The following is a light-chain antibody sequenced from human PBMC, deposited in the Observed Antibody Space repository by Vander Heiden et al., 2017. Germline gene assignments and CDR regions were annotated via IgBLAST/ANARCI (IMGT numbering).Light chain of an antibody. CDR3: SSYTSSSTLV. J-gene: IGLJ2*01. CDR1: SSDVGGYNY. V-gene: IGLV2-14*03. CDR2: DVS. Sequence: QSALPQPASVSGSPGQSITSSCTGTSSDVGGYNYVTWYQQHPGKAPKLMIYDVSNRPSGVSNRFSGSKSGNTASLTISGLQAEDEADYYCSSYTSSSTLVFGGGTKLTVL.